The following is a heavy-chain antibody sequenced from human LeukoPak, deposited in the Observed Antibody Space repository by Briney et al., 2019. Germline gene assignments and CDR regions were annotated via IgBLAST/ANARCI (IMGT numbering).Heavy chain of an antibody. CDR2: IYTSGST. Sequence: SETLSLTCTVSGGSISSGSYYWSWIRQPAGKGLEWIGRIYTSGSTNYNPSLKSRVTISVDTSKNQFSLKLSSVTAADTAVYYCARSDDILTGSPRAWGQGTLVTVSS. J-gene: IGHJ4*02. CDR3: ARSDDILTGSPRA. D-gene: IGHD3-9*01. CDR1: GGSISSGSYY. V-gene: IGHV4-61*02.